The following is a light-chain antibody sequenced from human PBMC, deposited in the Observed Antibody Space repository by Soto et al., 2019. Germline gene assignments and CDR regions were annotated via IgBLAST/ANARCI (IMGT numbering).Light chain of an antibody. CDR2: GAS. Sequence: EIVMTKSQATLSVSPGERATLSCRASQSVTSNLAWSQQKPGQAPRLLIYGASTRATGIPARFSGSGSGTEFTLTISSLQSEDFAVYYCQQYNNWPPYTFGQGTKLEIK. V-gene: IGKV3-15*01. CDR3: QQYNNWPPYT. CDR1: QSVTSN. J-gene: IGKJ2*01.